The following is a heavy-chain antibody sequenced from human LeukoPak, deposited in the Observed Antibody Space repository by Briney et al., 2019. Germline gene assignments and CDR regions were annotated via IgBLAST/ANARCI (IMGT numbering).Heavy chain of an antibody. V-gene: IGHV4-39*01. CDR1: GDSISNVLYY. J-gene: IGHJ5*02. CDR3: ARRPYSRNWFDP. CDR2: IYYTGST. Sequence: SETLSLTCTISGDSISNVLYYWGWIRQPPGKGQEWIGTIYYTGSTYYNPSLKSRVAMSVDTSKNQFSLKLSSVTAADTAVYYCARRPYSRNWFDPWGQGTLVTVSS. D-gene: IGHD2-21*01.